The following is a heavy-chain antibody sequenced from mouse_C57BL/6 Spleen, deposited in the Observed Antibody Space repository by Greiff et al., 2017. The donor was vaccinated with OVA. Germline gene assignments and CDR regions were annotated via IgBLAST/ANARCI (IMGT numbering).Heavy chain of an antibody. J-gene: IGHJ2*01. V-gene: IGHV5-17*01. D-gene: IGHD4-1*01. Sequence: EVQVVESGGGLVKPGGSLKLSCAASGFTFSDYGMHWVRQAPEQGLEWVAYISSGSSTIYYADTVKGRFPISRDNAKNTLVLQMTSLRSEDTAMYYCARASYWDGNYWGQGTTLTVSS. CDR2: ISSGSSTI. CDR3: ARASYWDGNY. CDR1: GFTFSDYG.